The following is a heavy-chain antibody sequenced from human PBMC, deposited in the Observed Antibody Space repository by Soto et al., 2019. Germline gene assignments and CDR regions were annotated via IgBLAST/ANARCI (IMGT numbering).Heavy chain of an antibody. CDR2: ISRSADNT. CDR1: GFTFSTYA. CDR3: AKDWAGSYVYYFDH. V-gene: IGHV3-23*01. Sequence: PGGSLRLSCAASGFTFSTYAMSWVRQAPGKGLEWVSGISRSADNTFYADSVKGRFTISRDNSKNTLSLQMNSLRAEDTAVYFCAKDWAGSYVYYFDHWGQGTLVTVSS. D-gene: IGHD1-26*01. J-gene: IGHJ4*02.